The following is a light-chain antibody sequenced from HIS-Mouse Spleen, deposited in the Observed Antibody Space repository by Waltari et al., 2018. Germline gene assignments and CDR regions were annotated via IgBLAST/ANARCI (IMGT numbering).Light chain of an antibody. V-gene: IGKV3-11*01. J-gene: IGKJ3*01. Sequence: EIVLTQSPATLSLSPGERATLSCRASQSVSSYLAWYQQKPGQAPRLLIYDASNRATGIPARFSGSGSGTDFTLTISRVEAGDEADYYCQVWDSSSDHYVFGTGT. CDR3: QVWDSSSDHYV. CDR1: QSVSSY. CDR2: DAS.